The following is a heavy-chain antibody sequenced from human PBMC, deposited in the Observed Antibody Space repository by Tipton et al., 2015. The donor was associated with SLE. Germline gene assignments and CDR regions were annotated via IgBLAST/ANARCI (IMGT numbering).Heavy chain of an antibody. D-gene: IGHD3-10*01. CDR2: ISSSSNYI. CDR1: GFTFSSYG. Sequence: SLRLSCAASGFTFSSYGMHWVRQAPGKGLEWVSAISSSSNYIYYADSLKGRFTISRDNAKNSLYLQMNSLRAEDTAVYYCVKEIYGSGSWWGQGTLVTVSS. CDR3: VKEIYGSGSW. V-gene: IGHV3-21*01. J-gene: IGHJ4*02.